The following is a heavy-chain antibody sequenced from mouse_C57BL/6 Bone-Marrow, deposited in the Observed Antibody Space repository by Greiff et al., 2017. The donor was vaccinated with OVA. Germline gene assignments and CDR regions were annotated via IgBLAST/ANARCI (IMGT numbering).Heavy chain of an antibody. V-gene: IGHV1-81*01. Sequence: VQLQQSGAELARPGASVKLSCKASGYTFTSYGISWVKQRPGQGLEWIGEIYPRSGNTYYNEKFKGKATLTADKSSSTAYMELRSLTSEDSAVYFCARGGYGYDGPFAYWGQGTLVTVSA. CDR2: IYPRSGNT. J-gene: IGHJ3*01. CDR3: ARGGYGYDGPFAY. CDR1: GYTFTSYG. D-gene: IGHD2-2*01.